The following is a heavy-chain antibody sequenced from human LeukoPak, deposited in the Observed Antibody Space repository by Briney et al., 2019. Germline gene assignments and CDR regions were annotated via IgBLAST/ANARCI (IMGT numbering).Heavy chain of an antibody. Sequence: GSLRLSCAASGFTFSDYAMSWVRPAPGKGLGWDSGISGGGDSTYYADSLKGRFTISRDRSKNTLYLQRSSLRAEDTAVYYCAKTRAAAGIPRDYFDYWGQGTLVTVSS. D-gene: IGHD6-13*01. CDR2: ISGGGDST. CDR1: GFTFSDYA. J-gene: IGHJ4*02. CDR3: AKTRAAAGIPRDYFDY. V-gene: IGHV3-23*01.